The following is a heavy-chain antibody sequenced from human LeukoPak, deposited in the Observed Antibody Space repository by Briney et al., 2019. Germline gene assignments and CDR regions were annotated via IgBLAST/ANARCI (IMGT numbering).Heavy chain of an antibody. Sequence: GGSLRLSCAASGFTFSSYAMSWVRQAPGKGLEWVSAISGSGGSTYYADSVKGRFTISRDNSKNTLYLQMNSLRAEDTAVYYCAKAVATYYYDSSGYYYFDYWGQETLVTVSS. V-gene: IGHV3-23*01. D-gene: IGHD3-22*01. J-gene: IGHJ4*02. CDR2: ISGSGGST. CDR1: GFTFSSYA. CDR3: AKAVATYYYDSSGYYYFDY.